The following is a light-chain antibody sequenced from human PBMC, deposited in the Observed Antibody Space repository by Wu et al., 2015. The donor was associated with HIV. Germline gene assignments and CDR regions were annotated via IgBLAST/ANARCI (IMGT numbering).Light chain of an antibody. Sequence: EIVLTQSPATLSLSPGERATLSCRASQSVSSYLAWYQQKPGQAPRLLIYDTFNRATGIPARFSGSGSGTDFTLTISRLEPEDFAVYYCQQYGSSSYTFGQGTKLEIK. CDR1: QSVSSY. V-gene: IGKV3-11*01. CDR2: DTF. CDR3: QQYGSSSYT. J-gene: IGKJ2*01.